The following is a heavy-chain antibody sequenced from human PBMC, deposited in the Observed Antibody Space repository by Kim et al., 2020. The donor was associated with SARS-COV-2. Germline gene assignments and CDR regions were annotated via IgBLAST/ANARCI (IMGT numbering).Heavy chain of an antibody. D-gene: IGHD6-13*01. J-gene: IGHJ5*02. Sequence: SETLSLTCTVSGGSISSSSYYWGWIRQPPGKGLEWIGSIYYSGSTYYNPSLKSRVTISVDTSKNQFSLKLSSVTAADTAVYYCARDQSIGSSWYRGWFDPWGQGTLVTVSS. CDR3: ARDQSIGSSWYRGWFDP. CDR2: IYYSGST. V-gene: IGHV4-39*07. CDR1: GGSISSSSYY.